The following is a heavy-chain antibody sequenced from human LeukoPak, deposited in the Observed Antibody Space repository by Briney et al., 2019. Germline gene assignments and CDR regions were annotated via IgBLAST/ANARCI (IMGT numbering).Heavy chain of an antibody. V-gene: IGHV1-69*02. D-gene: IGHD6-13*01. CDR1: GYTLTELS. J-gene: IGHJ6*02. Sequence: SVKVSCKVSGYTLTELSMHWVRQAPGQGLEWMGRIIPILGIANYAQKFQGRVTITADKSTSTAYMELSSLRSEDTAVYYCASIAAADIYYYYGMDVWGQGTTVTVSS. CDR2: IIPILGIA. CDR3: ASIAAADIYYYYGMDV.